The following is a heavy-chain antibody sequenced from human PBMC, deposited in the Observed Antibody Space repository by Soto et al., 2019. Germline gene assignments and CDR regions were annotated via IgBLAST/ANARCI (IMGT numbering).Heavy chain of an antibody. CDR2: LNGGTGQT. D-gene: IGHD1-1*01. CDR3: ARGKGMEENYFYYGMDI. V-gene: IGHV1-3*01. CDR1: GYTFSTYG. Sequence: XSVKVSCKASGYTFSTYGMHWVRQAPGQSLEWMGWLNGGTGQTRYSQRFQDRVIITRDTSASTGYMELSSLRSEDTAVYYCARGKGMEENYFYYGMDIWGQGTTVTVSS. J-gene: IGHJ6*02.